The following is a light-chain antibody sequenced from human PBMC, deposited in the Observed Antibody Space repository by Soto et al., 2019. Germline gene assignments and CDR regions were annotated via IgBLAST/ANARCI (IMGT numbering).Light chain of an antibody. CDR1: QTLPPS. J-gene: IGKJ5*01. CDR3: QQRNVWPPIN. V-gene: IGKV3-11*01. CDR2: DST. Sequence: ALTPSPATLSLSPGGRATLSCRASQTLPPSLAWYQQKPGQPPRLVVYDSTLRANGVPDRFGGSRSGTEFTLTIKNLEPEDFAVYYCQQRNVWPPINCGQGTRREIK.